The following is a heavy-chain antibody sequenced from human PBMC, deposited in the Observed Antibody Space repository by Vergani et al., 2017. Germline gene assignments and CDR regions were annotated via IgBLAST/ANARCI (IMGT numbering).Heavy chain of an antibody. V-gene: IGHV3-23*01. D-gene: IGHD1-26*01. J-gene: IGHJ3*02. Sequence: EVQLLESGGGLVQPGGSLRLSCAASGFTFSSYAMSWVRQAPGKVLEWVSAISGSGGSTYYADSVKGRFTISRDNSKTTLYLQMNSRRAEDTAVYYCAKDSPPKVGSGSQSYPDAFDIWGQGTMVTVSS. CDR2: ISGSGGST. CDR3: AKDSPPKVGSGSQSYPDAFDI. CDR1: GFTFSSYA.